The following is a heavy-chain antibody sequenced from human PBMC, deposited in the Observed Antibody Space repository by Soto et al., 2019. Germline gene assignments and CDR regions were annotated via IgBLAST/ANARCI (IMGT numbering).Heavy chain of an antibody. CDR3: SHHSGYAQYYFEY. J-gene: IGHJ4*02. CDR1: GVTFVDYA. V-gene: IGHV3-49*03. Sequence: PMRLSCTAAGVTFVDYAISWFLQAPGKGLEWVGFIRSKAYGGTTEYAASVKGRFTISRDDSKSIAYLQMNSLKTEDTAVYYGSHHSGYAQYYFEYWGQGTLVTVSS. D-gene: IGHD3-22*01. CDR2: IRSKAYGGTT.